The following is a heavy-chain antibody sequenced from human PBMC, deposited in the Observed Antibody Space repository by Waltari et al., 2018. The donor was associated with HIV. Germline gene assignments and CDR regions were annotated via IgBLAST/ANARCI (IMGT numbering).Heavy chain of an antibody. Sequence: QVQLVQSGAEVKKPGALVKVSCKASGYTFSTYDINWLRQATGQGLEWMGWMNPNSGNTGYAQKFQGRVNMTRNSSIRTAYMELSSLRSDDTAVYYCSRGLHCTATSCLLYHGMDVWGQGTAVSVSS. CDR2: MNPNSGNT. V-gene: IGHV1-8*01. D-gene: IGHD2-2*01. CDR1: GYTFSTYD. CDR3: SRGLHCTATSCLLYHGMDV. J-gene: IGHJ6*02.